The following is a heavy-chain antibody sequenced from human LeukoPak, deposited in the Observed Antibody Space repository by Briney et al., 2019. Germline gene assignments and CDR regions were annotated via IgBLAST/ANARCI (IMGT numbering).Heavy chain of an antibody. D-gene: IGHD1-26*01. V-gene: IGHV3-21*01. J-gene: IGHJ3*02. CDR1: GFTFSSYS. Sequence: GGSLRLSCAASGFTFSSYSMNWVRQAPGKGLEWVSSISSSSSYIYYAGSVKGRFTISRDNAKNSLYLQMNSLRAEDTAVYYCASQVISGSSDAFDIWGQGTMVTVSS. CDR2: ISSSSSYI. CDR3: ASQVISGSSDAFDI.